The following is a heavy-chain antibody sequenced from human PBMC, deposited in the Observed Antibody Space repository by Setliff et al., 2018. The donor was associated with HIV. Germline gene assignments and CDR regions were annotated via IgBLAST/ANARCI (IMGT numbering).Heavy chain of an antibody. CDR1: DYTFTKYA. CDR2: ISAHNGNT. Sequence: ASVMVSCKTSDYTFTKYAIGWVRQAPGQGLEWMGWISAHNGNTNYAQRLKGRVTVTTDSSTNTVYLELRSLRSDDTAVYYCARHSDILTGHFDYWGQGTLVTVSS. V-gene: IGHV1-18*01. J-gene: IGHJ4*02. CDR3: ARHSDILTGHFDY. D-gene: IGHD3-9*01.